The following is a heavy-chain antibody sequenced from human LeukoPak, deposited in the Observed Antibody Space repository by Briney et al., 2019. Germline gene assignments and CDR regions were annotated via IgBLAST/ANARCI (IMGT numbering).Heavy chain of an antibody. Sequence: RRSLRLSCAASGFTFSSYGMHWVRQAPGKGLEWVAVISYDGSNKYYADSVKGRFTISRDNSKNTLYLQMNSLRAEDTAVYYCAKDQAVAGYYFDYWGQGTLVTVSS. CDR2: ISYDGSNK. D-gene: IGHD6-19*01. V-gene: IGHV3-30*18. CDR3: AKDQAVAGYYFDY. J-gene: IGHJ4*02. CDR1: GFTFSSYG.